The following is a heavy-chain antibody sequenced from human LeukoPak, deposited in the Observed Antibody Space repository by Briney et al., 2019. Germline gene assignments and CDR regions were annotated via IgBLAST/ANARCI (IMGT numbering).Heavy chain of an antibody. CDR3: ARGRFLWSGYCYPN. CDR1: GYTFTSYD. D-gene: IGHD3-3*01. J-gene: IGHJ4*02. Sequence: GASVKVSCKASGYTFTSYDINWVRQATGQGLEWMGWMNPNSGNTGYAQKFQGRVTMTRNTSISTAYMELSSLRSEDTAVYYCARGRFLWSGYCYPNWGQGTLVTVSS. V-gene: IGHV1-8*01. CDR2: MNPNSGNT.